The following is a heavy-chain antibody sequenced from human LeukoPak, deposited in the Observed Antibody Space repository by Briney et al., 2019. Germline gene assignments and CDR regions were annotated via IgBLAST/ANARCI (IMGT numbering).Heavy chain of an antibody. CDR3: AHRRGGSGKYYFDY. CDR2: IYWDDDM. J-gene: IGHJ4*02. Sequence: SGPTLVKHTQTLTLTCTFSGFSLSTSGVGVGWIRQPPGKALEWLALIYWDDDMRYSPSLKSRLTITKDTSKNQVVLTMTNMGPVDTATYYCAHRRGGSGKYYFDYWGQGTLVTVSS. D-gene: IGHD3-10*01. V-gene: IGHV2-5*02. CDR1: GFSLSTSGVG.